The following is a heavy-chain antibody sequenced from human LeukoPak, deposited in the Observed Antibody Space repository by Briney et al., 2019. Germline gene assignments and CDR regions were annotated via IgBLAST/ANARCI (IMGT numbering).Heavy chain of an antibody. Sequence: PGGSLRLSCAASGFTFSSYGMHWVRQAPSKGLEWVAFIRYDGSNKYYADSVKGRFTISRDNSKNTLYLQMNSLRAEDTAVYYCAKEGMVMEGYYYYGMDVWGQGTTVTVSS. CDR1: GFTFSSYG. CDR2: IRYDGSNK. D-gene: IGHD5-18*01. CDR3: AKEGMVMEGYYYYGMDV. J-gene: IGHJ6*02. V-gene: IGHV3-30*02.